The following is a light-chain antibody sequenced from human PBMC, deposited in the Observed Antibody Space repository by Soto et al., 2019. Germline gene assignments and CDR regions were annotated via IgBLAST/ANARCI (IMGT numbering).Light chain of an antibody. J-gene: IGKJ1*01. CDR2: DAY. CDR3: QQYNSYPGT. CDR1: RRLTTW. V-gene: IGKV1-5*01. Sequence: DIQLTQSPSTLSASVGDRVTITCRASRRLTTWLAWYQQKPGKGPKLLIYDAYSLESGVPSRFSGSGSGTEFTLTITSLQPDDFATYYCQQYNSYPGTFGQGTKVDIK.